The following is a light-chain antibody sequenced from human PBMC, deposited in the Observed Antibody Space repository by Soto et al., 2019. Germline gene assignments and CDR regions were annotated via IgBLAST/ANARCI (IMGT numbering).Light chain of an antibody. CDR1: QSVSRN. CDR2: GAS. Sequence: EIMLTQSPATLSLSPGERATLSCRASQSVSRNLAWYQQKPGQAPRLLIYGASTRATGIPARFSGSGSGTEFTLTLSSLQSEDFAVYYCQQYNNWPITFGQGTRLEIK. CDR3: QQYNNWPIT. V-gene: IGKV3D-15*01. J-gene: IGKJ5*01.